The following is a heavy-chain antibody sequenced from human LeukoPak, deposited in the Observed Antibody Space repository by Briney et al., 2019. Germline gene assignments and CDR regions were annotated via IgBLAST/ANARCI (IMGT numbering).Heavy chain of an antibody. Sequence: PGGSLRLSCAASGFTFSDYYMSWIRQAPGKGLEWVSYISTSGSTKYYADSVKGRFTISRDNSKNTLYLQMNSLRAEDTAVYYCAKDEYCGGDCYDAFDIWGQGTMVTVSS. CDR2: ISTSGSTK. D-gene: IGHD2-21*02. J-gene: IGHJ3*02. CDR1: GFTFSDYY. CDR3: AKDEYCGGDCYDAFDI. V-gene: IGHV3-11*04.